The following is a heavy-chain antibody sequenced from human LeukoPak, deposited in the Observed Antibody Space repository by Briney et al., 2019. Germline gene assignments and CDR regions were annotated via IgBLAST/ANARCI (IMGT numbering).Heavy chain of an antibody. CDR3: ARRYSSSSGVWYYYYMDV. V-gene: IGHV1-2*02. D-gene: IGHD6-6*01. CDR1: GYTFTGYY. J-gene: IGHJ6*03. CDR2: INHNSGGT. Sequence: GASVKVSCKASGYTFTGYYMHWVRQAPGQGLEWMGWINHNSGGTNYAQKFQGRVTMTRDTSISTAYMELSRLRSDDTAVYYCARRYSSSSGVWYYYYMDVWGKGTTVIVSS.